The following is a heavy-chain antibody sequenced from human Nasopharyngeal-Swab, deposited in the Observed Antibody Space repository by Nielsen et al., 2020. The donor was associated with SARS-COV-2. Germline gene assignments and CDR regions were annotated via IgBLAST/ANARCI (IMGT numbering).Heavy chain of an antibody. Sequence: VRQMPGKGLGWVGRIRSKANSYATAYAASVKGRFTISRDDSKNTAYLQMNSLKTEDTAVYYCTLPGYWGQGTLVTVSS. V-gene: IGHV3-73*01. D-gene: IGHD7-27*01. CDR2: IRSKANSYAT. J-gene: IGHJ4*02. CDR3: TLPGY.